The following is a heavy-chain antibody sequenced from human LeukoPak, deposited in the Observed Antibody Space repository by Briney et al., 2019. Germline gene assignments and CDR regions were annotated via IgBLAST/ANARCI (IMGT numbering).Heavy chain of an antibody. CDR3: AKYFYDSSTYSFDY. CDR2: IGRVVAT. D-gene: IGHD3-22*01. CDR1: GFTFSNYA. J-gene: IGHJ4*02. V-gene: IGHV3-23*01. Sequence: GGSLRPSCAASGFTFSNYAMSWVRQAPGKGLESVSSIGRVVATHYADSVNGRFTISRDNSKKTLFLQMNRLRAEDTAVYYCAKYFYDSSTYSFDYWGQGTLVTVSS.